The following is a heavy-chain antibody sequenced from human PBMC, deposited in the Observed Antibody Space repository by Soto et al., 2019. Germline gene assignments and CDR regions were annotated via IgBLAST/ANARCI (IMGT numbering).Heavy chain of an antibody. D-gene: IGHD3-22*01. Sequence: SETLSLTCAFSCFSINSGYYWGWIRQPPGKGLEWIGSIFHSGTTYYNPSLKSRVIISVDTSKNQFSLDLTSVTVADTAVYYCATPPFYYESSGRMDVWGQGTTVTAP. J-gene: IGHJ6*02. CDR1: CFSINSGYY. CDR3: ATPPFYYESSGRMDV. CDR2: IFHSGTT. V-gene: IGHV4-38-2*01.